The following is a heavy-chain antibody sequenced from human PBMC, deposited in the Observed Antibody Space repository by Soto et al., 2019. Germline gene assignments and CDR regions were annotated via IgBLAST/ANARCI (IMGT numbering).Heavy chain of an antibody. D-gene: IGHD3-16*01. CDR3: ARAPKIKNVSFDY. CDR1: GGSVTNSSYY. Sequence: PSETLSLTCTVSGGSVTNSSYYWSWIRQPPGKGLEWIGYIYYSGSTDYNPSLKSRVTISVDTSKNQFSLKVSSVTAADTAVYFCARAPKIKNVSFDYWGQGSLVTVSS. V-gene: IGHV4-61*01. J-gene: IGHJ4*02. CDR2: IYYSGST.